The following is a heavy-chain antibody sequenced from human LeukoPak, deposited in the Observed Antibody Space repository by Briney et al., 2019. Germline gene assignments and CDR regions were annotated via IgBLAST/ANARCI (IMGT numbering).Heavy chain of an antibody. Sequence: KPSETLSLTCAVSGGSISSGGYYWGWIRQPPGKGLEWIGSGSTYYNPSLKSRVTISVDTSKNQFSLKLSSVTAADTAVYFCASPRGDDSGGYYTWYFHHWGQGILVTVSS. CDR2: SGST. J-gene: IGHJ1*01. V-gene: IGHV4-39*07. CDR3: ASPRGDDSGGYYTWYFHH. D-gene: IGHD3-22*01. CDR1: GGSISSGGYY.